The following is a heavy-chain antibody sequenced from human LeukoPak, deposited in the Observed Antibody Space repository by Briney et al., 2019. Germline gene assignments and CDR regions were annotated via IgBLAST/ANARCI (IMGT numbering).Heavy chain of an antibody. Sequence: GGSLRLSCAASGFTFSNAWMSWVRQAPGKGLEWVGRIKSKTDGGTTDYAAPVKGRFTISRDDSTGIAYLQMDSLKPEDTAVYYCSRGVIVGAAYFDYWGQGTLVTVSS. CDR2: IKSKTDGGTT. D-gene: IGHD1-26*01. CDR3: SRGVIVGAAYFDY. J-gene: IGHJ4*02. CDR1: GFTFSNAW. V-gene: IGHV3-15*01.